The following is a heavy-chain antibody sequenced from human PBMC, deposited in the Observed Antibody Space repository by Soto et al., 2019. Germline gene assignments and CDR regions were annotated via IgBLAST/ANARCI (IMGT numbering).Heavy chain of an antibody. CDR2: IDYSGST. Sequence: QVQLQESGPGLVKPSETLSLTCTVSGGSVSSGSDYWSWIRQPPGKGLEWIGYIDYSGSTNYNTSLKSRVTISVDTSKNQFSLKLSSVTAADTAVYYCARADSDPWGQGTLVTVSS. V-gene: IGHV4-61*01. CDR3: ARADSDP. J-gene: IGHJ5*02. CDR1: GGSVSSGSDY. D-gene: IGHD3-22*01.